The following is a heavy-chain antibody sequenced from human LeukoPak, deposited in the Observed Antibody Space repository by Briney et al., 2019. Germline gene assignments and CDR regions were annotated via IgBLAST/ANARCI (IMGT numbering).Heavy chain of an antibody. CDR3: ARVGDTPYFDY. Sequence: SETLSLTCTVSGGSISNYYWSWIRRPPGKGLEWIGYIYYSGSTLYNPSLKSRVTISVDTSKNQFSLKLSSVTAADTAVYYCARVGDTPYFDYWGQGTLVTVSS. V-gene: IGHV4-59*01. D-gene: IGHD2-21*02. J-gene: IGHJ4*02. CDR2: IYYSGST. CDR1: GGSISNYY.